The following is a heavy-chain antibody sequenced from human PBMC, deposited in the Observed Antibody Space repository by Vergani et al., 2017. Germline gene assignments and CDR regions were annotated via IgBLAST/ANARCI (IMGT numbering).Heavy chain of an antibody. J-gene: IGHJ4*02. CDR3: AKGIGSGSYYTLFDY. CDR2: ISWNSGSI. CDR1: GFTFDDYA. Sequence: VQLVESGGGVVQPGRSLRLSCAASGFTFDDYAMHWVRQAPGKGLEWVSGISWNSGSIGYADSVKGRFTISRDNAKNSLYLQMNSLRAEDTALYYCAKGIGSGSYYTLFDYWGQGTLVTVSS. D-gene: IGHD3-10*01. V-gene: IGHV3-9*01.